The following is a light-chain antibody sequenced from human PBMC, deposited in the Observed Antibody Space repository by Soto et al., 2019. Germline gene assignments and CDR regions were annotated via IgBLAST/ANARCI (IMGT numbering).Light chain of an antibody. J-gene: IGKJ1*01. CDR3: QQRSNWPPGT. Sequence: EIVLTQSPATLSLSPGERATLSCRASQSVSSYLAWYQQKPGQAPRLLIYDASNRATGIPARFSGSGSGTNFPLPISTLEPEDFAVYYCQQRSNWPPGTFGKGTKVDIK. CDR1: QSVSSY. CDR2: DAS. V-gene: IGKV3-11*01.